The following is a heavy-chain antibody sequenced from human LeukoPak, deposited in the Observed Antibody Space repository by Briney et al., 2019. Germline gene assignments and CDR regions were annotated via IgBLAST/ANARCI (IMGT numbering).Heavy chain of an antibody. D-gene: IGHD1-26*01. V-gene: IGHV4-61*01. CDR2: IYYSGST. CDR3: ARRRRVGATTFDH. CDR1: GGSVGSGSYY. Sequence: SETLSLTCTVSGGSVGSGSYYWSWIRQPPGKGLEWIGYIYYSGSTNYNPSLKSRVTISVDTSKNQFSLKLSSVTAADTAVYYCARRRRVGATTFDHWGQGTLVTVSS. J-gene: IGHJ4*02.